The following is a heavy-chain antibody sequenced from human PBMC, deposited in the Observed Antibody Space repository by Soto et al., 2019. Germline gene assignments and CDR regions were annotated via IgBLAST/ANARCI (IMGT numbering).Heavy chain of an antibody. CDR3: ARVPLGLASGHGMDV. V-gene: IGHV3-30-3*01. CDR1: GFTFRNHA. D-gene: IGHD2-8*02. J-gene: IGHJ6*02. Sequence: QVQLVESGGTVVLPGRSLRLSCAVSGFTFRNHAMHWVRQAPGKGLEWVAVISFDGNTKYYADSVKGRVSVSRDNFANTLFLQLGNLRIEDTAVYYCARVPLGLASGHGMDVWGHGTTVTVSS. CDR2: ISFDGNTK.